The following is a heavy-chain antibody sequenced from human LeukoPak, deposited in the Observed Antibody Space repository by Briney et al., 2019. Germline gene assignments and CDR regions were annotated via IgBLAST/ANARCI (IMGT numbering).Heavy chain of an antibody. CDR3: ATDYYYGSGSFFT. Sequence: GGSLRLSCAASGFTVSSNYMSWVRQAPGKGLEWVSVIYSGGGTFYADPVKGRFTISRDNSKNTLYLQMNSLRAEDTAVYYCATDYYYGSGSFFTWGQGTLVTVSS. V-gene: IGHV3-66*01. CDR2: IYSGGGT. CDR1: GFTVSSNY. D-gene: IGHD3-10*01. J-gene: IGHJ5*02.